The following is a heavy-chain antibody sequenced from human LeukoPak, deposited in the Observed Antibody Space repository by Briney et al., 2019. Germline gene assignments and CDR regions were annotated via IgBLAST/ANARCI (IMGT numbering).Heavy chain of an antibody. D-gene: IGHD6-13*01. V-gene: IGHV3-23*01. Sequence: GGSLRLSCAASGFPLSNYWMSWVRQAPGKGLEWVSAISGRDGRTYYTDSVKGRFTISRDNSNNILYLQMNSLRAEDTAVYYCSTSPSFGSSWYQFNYWGQGALVIVSS. CDR2: ISGRDGRT. CDR3: STSPSFGSSWYQFNY. CDR1: GFPLSNYW. J-gene: IGHJ4*02.